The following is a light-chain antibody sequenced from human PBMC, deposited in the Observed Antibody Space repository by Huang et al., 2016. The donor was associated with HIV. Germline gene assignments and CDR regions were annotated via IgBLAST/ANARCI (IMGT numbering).Light chain of an antibody. J-gene: IGKJ4*01. CDR2: GAS. CDR3: QQYGGSPAT. Sequence: EIVLTQSPGTLSLSPGERATLSCRASQSVSGAFLAWYQQKPGQAPRLLIHGASTRATGSPDRFSGSGSGTDFTLTISRLEPEDFAVYYCQQYGGSPATFGGGTKVEIK. V-gene: IGKV3-20*01. CDR1: QSVSGAF.